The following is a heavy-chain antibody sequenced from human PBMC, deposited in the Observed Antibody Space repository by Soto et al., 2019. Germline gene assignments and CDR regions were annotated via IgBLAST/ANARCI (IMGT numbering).Heavy chain of an antibody. D-gene: IGHD1-26*01. J-gene: IGHJ5*01. CDR2: TYYRSKWST. V-gene: IGHV6-1*01. CDR1: GDSVPSKSAA. Sequence: SQTLSLTCAISGDSVPSKSAAWNWIRQSPSRGLEWLGRTYYRSKWSTDYAVSVKSRITINPDTSKNQFSLQLNSVTPEDTAVYYCTSAFSGSYDSWGQGTLVTVSS. CDR3: TSAFSGSYDS.